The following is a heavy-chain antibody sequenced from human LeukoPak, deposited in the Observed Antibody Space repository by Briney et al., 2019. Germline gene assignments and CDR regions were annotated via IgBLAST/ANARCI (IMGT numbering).Heavy chain of an antibody. Sequence: GGSLRLSCAASGFTVSSNYMSWVRQAPGKGLEWVSVIYSGGSTDYADSVKGRFTISRDNSKNTLYLQMNSLRAEDTAVYYCAKDRGHFWSGFGYWGQGTLVTVSS. CDR3: AKDRGHFWSGFGY. V-gene: IGHV3-53*01. J-gene: IGHJ4*02. CDR1: GFTVSSNY. D-gene: IGHD3-3*02. CDR2: IYSGGST.